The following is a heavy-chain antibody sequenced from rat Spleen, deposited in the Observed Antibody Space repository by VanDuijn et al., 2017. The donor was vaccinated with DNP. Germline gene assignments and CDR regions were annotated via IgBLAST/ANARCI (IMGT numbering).Heavy chain of an antibody. CDR1: GFTFSDYN. CDR2: IIYDGSRT. V-gene: IGHV5S10*01. J-gene: IGHJ4*01. CDR3: ATFEGRDA. D-gene: IGHD1-11*01. Sequence: EVQLVESGGGLVQPGRSLKLSCAASGFTFSDYNMAWVRQAPKKGLEWVANIIYDGSRTYYRASVKGRFTISRDNAKSTLYLQMDSLRSEDTATYYCATFEGRDAWGQGTSVTVSS.